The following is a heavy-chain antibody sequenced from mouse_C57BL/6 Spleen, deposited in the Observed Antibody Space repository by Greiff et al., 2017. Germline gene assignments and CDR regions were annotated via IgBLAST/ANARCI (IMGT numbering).Heavy chain of an antibody. D-gene: IGHD1-1*01. CDR3: AGGDYYGSSYDWFAY. Sequence: EVQLQQSGPGLVKPSQSLSLTCSVTGYSITSGYYWNWIRQFPGNKLEWMGYISYDGSNNYNPSLKNRNPITRDTSKNQFFLKLNSVTTEDTATYYCAGGDYYGSSYDWFAYWGQGTLVTVSA. CDR1: GYSITSGYY. J-gene: IGHJ3*01. CDR2: ISYDGSN. V-gene: IGHV3-6*01.